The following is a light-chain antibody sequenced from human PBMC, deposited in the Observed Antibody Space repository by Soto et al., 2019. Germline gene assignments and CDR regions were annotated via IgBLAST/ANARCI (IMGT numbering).Light chain of an antibody. CDR3: ISYTGSDTSYV. Sequence: QSALTQPASVSGSPGQSITISCTGTSSDVGSYNYVAWYQQFPGKTPKLMIYEVRNRPSGVSSRFSVSKSGNTASLTISGLQAEDEADYYCISYTGSDTSYVFGTGTKLTVL. CDR2: EVR. CDR1: SSDVGSYNY. V-gene: IGLV2-14*01. J-gene: IGLJ1*01.